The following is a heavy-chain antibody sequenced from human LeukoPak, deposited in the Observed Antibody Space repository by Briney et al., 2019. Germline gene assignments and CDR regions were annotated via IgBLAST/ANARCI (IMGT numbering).Heavy chain of an antibody. V-gene: IGHV1-69*04. D-gene: IGHD5-12*01. J-gene: IGHJ6*02. Sequence: SVKVSCKASGGTFSSYAISWVRQAPGQGLEWMGRIIPILGIANYAQKFQGRVTITADKSTSTAYMELSSLRSEDTAVYYCARVPSGYDYGPNYYCYGMGVWGQGTTVTVSS. CDR3: ARVPSGYDYGPNYYCYGMGV. CDR2: IIPILGIA. CDR1: GGTFSSYA.